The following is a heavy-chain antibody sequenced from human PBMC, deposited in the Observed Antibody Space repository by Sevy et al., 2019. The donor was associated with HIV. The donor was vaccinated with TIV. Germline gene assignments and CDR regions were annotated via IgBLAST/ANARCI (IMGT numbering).Heavy chain of an antibody. CDR1: GFTFSSYA. Sequence: GGSLRLSRAASGFTFSSYAMSWVRQAPGKGLEWVSAISGSGGSTYYADSVKGRFTISRDNSKNTLYLQMNSLRAEDTAVYYCAKPRRSGSSPPYFDYWGQGTLVTVSS. J-gene: IGHJ4*02. CDR2: ISGSGGST. CDR3: AKPRRSGSSPPYFDY. D-gene: IGHD1-26*01. V-gene: IGHV3-23*01.